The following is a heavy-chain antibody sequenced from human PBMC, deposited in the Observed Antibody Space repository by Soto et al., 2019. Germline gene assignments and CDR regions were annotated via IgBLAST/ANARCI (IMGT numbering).Heavy chain of an antibody. Sequence: KPSETLSLTCTVSGGSISSGGYYWSWIRQHPGKGLEWIGYIYYSGSTYYNPSLKSRVTISVDTSKNQFSLKLSSVTAADTAVYYCARYSSSSVFDYWRQGTLVTVSS. J-gene: IGHJ4*02. CDR1: GGSISSGGYY. CDR3: ARYSSSSVFDY. D-gene: IGHD6-6*01. V-gene: IGHV4-31*03. CDR2: IYYSGST.